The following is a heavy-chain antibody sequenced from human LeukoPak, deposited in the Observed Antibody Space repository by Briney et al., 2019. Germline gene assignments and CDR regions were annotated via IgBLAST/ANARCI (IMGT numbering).Heavy chain of an antibody. J-gene: IGHJ6*02. CDR2: IISKAYRGTI. CDR3: ARGPIQLWIHNTMDV. V-gene: IGHV3-49*04. CDR1: GFTFGDHA. D-gene: IGHD1-1*01. Sequence: GGSLRLSCTGSGFTFGDHAMSWVRQAPGKGLEWVGFIISKAYRGTIEYAASVKGRFTISRDDSASIAYLQMNSLKIEDTAVYYCARGPIQLWIHNTMDVWGQGTTVTVSS.